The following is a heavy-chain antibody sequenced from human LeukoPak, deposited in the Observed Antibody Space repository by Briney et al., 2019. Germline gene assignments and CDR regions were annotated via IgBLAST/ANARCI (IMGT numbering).Heavy chain of an antibody. Sequence: PSETLSLTCTVSYGSINSYYWSWIRQPAGKGLEWIGRIYTSGSTNYNPSLKSRVTMSVDTSKNQFSLKLSSVTAADTAVYYCARDSSRSYRQDQYYYYMDVWGKGTTVTVPS. CDR3: ARDSSRSYRQDQYYYYMDV. CDR1: YGSINSYY. V-gene: IGHV4-4*07. J-gene: IGHJ6*03. D-gene: IGHD1-26*01. CDR2: IYTSGST.